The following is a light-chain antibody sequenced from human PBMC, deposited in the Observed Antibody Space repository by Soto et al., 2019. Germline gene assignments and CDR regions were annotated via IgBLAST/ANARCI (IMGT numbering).Light chain of an antibody. CDR2: DAS. J-gene: IGKJ5*01. V-gene: IGKV3-11*01. Sequence: VVLTQSPATLSLSPGERATLSCRTSLSVSVYLDWYQQKPGQAPRLLISDASNRATGIPARFSGSGSGTDFTLTISSLEPEVFAVYYCHQRQYWPPITFGQGTRLEIK. CDR1: LSVSVY. CDR3: HQRQYWPPIT.